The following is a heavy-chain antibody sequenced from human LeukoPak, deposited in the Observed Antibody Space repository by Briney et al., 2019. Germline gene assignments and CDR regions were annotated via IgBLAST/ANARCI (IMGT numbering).Heavy chain of an antibody. CDR1: GFTFSSYA. CDR2: ISGSGGST. Sequence: PGGSLRLSCAASGFTFSSYAMSWVHQAPGKGLEWVSAISGSGGSTYYADSVKGRFTISRDNSKDTLYLQMNSLRTEDTAVYYCAKAEGYDILTGLDYWGQGTLVTVSS. J-gene: IGHJ4*02. CDR3: AKAEGYDILTGLDY. V-gene: IGHV3-23*01. D-gene: IGHD3-9*01.